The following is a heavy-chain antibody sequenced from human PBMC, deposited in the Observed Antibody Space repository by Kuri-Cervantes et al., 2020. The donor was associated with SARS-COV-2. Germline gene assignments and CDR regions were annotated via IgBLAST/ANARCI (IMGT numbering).Heavy chain of an antibody. V-gene: IGHV1-18*01. CDR3: ARVLAAALDY. Sequence: ASVKVSCKTSGYDFLRNSMSWFRQAPGQGLEWMGWISAYNGNTNYAQKLQGRVTMTTDTSTSTAYMELRSLRSDDTAVYYCARVLAAALDYWGQGTLVTVSS. CDR1: GYDFLRNS. J-gene: IGHJ4*02. CDR2: ISAYNGNT. D-gene: IGHD6-13*01.